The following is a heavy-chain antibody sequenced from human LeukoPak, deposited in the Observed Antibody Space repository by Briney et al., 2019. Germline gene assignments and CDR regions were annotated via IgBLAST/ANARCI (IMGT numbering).Heavy chain of an antibody. CDR1: GYTFNTFG. CDR2: TSAYNGDT. J-gene: IGHJ5*02. Sequence: ASVKVSCKASGYTFNTFGVGWVRQAPGQGLEWMGWTSAYNGDTSYAQNLQGRATMTTDTSTNTAYMELRSLRSDDTAVYYCARSGDGNWFDPWGQGTLVTVSS. D-gene: IGHD3-10*01. V-gene: IGHV1-18*01. CDR3: ARSGDGNWFDP.